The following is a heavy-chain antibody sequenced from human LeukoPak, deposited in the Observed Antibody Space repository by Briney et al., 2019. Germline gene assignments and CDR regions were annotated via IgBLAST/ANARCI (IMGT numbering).Heavy chain of an antibody. CDR1: GFTFSSFW. V-gene: IGHV3-7*01. CDR3: ASEGTWSLDNWFDP. J-gene: IGHJ5*02. Sequence: GGSLRLSCAASGFTFSSFWMSWVRQAPGKGLEGVANIKQDGSEKYYVDSVKGRFTISRDNAKNSLYLQMNSLRAEDTAVYYCASEGTWSLDNWFDPWGQGTLVTVSS. D-gene: IGHD2-15*01. CDR2: IKQDGSEK.